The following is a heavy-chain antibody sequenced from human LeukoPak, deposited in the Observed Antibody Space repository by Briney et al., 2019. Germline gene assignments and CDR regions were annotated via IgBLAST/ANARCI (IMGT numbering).Heavy chain of an antibody. CDR1: GFTFSSYS. V-gene: IGHV3-21*01. D-gene: IGHD1-26*01. CDR3: ARDNSGSYEDWFDP. Sequence: GVYLTLSCAASGFTFSSYSMNWVRQAPGKGLEWVSSISSSSSYIYYADSVKGRFTISRDNAKNSLYLQMNSLRAEDTAVYYCARDNSGSYEDWFDPWGQGTLVTVSS. CDR2: ISSSSSYI. J-gene: IGHJ5*02.